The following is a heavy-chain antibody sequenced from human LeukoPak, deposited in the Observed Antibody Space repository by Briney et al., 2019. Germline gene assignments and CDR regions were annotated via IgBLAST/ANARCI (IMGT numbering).Heavy chain of an antibody. CDR3: ARSGSDYYDSSGYYSFER. J-gene: IGHJ4*02. V-gene: IGHV1-3*04. CDR1: GYTFTTYA. Sequence: ASVKVSCKASGYTFTTYAMQWVRQAPGQRLEWMGWINTGNGNTKYSQKFQGRVTITRDTSASTAYMELSSLRSEDTAVYYCARSGSDYYDSSGYYSFERWGQGTLVTVSS. CDR2: INTGNGNT. D-gene: IGHD3-22*01.